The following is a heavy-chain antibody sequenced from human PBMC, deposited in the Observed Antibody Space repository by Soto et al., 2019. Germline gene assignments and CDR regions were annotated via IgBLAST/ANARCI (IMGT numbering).Heavy chain of an antibody. J-gene: IGHJ6*02. CDR1: GHTFTSCG. CDR2: ISAYNGST. CDR3: ARAIAAAAPIYYYYGMDV. D-gene: IGHD6-13*01. V-gene: IGHV1-18*01. Sequence: ASVKVSCKASGHTFTSCGISWVRQAPGQGLEWMGWISAYNGSTNYAQKLQGRVTMTTDTSTSTAYMELRSLRSDDTAVYYCARAIAAAAPIYYYYGMDVWGQGTTVTVSS.